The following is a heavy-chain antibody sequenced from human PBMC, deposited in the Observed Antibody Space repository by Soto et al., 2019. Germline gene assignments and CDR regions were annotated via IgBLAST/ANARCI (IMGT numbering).Heavy chain of an antibody. CDR1: GYTFTSYG. V-gene: IGHV1-18*01. Sequence: QVQLVQSGAEVKKPGASVKVSCKASGYTFTSYGISWVRQAPGQGLEWMGWISAYNGNTNYAQKLQGRVTMTTDTSTSXXYXEXPSLRSDDTAVYYCARDTLRLSTVPTNYYDYYGMDVWGQGTTVTVSS. J-gene: IGHJ6*02. D-gene: IGHD4-17*01. CDR3: ARDTLRLSTVPTNYYDYYGMDV. CDR2: ISAYNGNT.